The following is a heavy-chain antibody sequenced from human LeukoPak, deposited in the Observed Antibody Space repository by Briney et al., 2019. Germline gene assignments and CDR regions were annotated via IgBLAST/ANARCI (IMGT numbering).Heavy chain of an antibody. J-gene: IGHJ5*02. V-gene: IGHV1-3*01. Sequence: GASVKVSCKASGYTFTSYAMHWVRQAPGQRLEWMGWINAGNGNTKYSQKFQGRVTITRDTSTSTAYMELRSLRSDDTAVYYCARGGRTSSSSVWFDPWGQGTLVTVSS. CDR3: ARGGRTSSSSVWFDP. D-gene: IGHD6-6*01. CDR1: GYTFTSYA. CDR2: INAGNGNT.